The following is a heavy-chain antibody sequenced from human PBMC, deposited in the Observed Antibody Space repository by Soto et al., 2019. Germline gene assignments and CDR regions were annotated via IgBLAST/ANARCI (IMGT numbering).Heavy chain of an antibody. CDR3: AHILVDCSGGSCYDQGFDY. CDR1: GFSLSTRGVG. Sequence: QITLKESGPTLVKPTQTLTLTCTFSGFSLSTRGVGVGWIRQPPGKALEWLALIYWDDDKRYSPSLKSRLTMTKDTSKNQVFLTMTNMDPVDTATYYWAHILVDCSGGSCYDQGFDYWGQGTLVTVSS. J-gene: IGHJ4*02. D-gene: IGHD2-15*01. CDR2: IYWDDDK. V-gene: IGHV2-5*02.